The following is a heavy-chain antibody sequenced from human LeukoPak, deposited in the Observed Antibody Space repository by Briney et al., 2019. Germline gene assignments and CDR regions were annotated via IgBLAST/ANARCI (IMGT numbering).Heavy chain of an antibody. J-gene: IGHJ4*02. CDR1: GFTFSSYG. D-gene: IGHD6-25*01. CDR2: ISGGGETR. CDR3: ARDASGHDLPFDY. V-gene: IGHV3-48*04. Sequence: GRSLRLSCAASGFTFSSYGMHWVRQAPVKGLEWVSYISGGGETRYYADSVKGRFTISRDNGKNSLYLQMNSLRAEDTAVYYCARDASGHDLPFDYWGQGTLVTVSS.